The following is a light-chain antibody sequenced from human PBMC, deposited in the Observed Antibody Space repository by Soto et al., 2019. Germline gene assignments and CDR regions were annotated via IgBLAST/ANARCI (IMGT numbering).Light chain of an antibody. CDR2: NNN. Sequence: QLVLTQPPSASGTPGQRVSISCSGSSSNIGSDFVNWYQQLPGTAPKLLIYNNNQRPSGVPDRFSGSTSGTSASLAISGLRSEDEAAYYCASWDDSLSGWVFGGGTKLTVL. CDR1: SSNIGSDF. V-gene: IGLV1-47*02. CDR3: ASWDDSLSGWV. J-gene: IGLJ3*02.